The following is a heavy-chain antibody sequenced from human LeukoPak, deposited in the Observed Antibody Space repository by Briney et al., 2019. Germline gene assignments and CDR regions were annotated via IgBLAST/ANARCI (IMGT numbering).Heavy chain of an antibody. J-gene: IGHJ6*02. D-gene: IGHD2-2*01. CDR1: GGSFSGYY. CDR2: INHSGST. CDR3: ARGSGSTSYGMDV. Sequence: SETLSLTCAVYGGSFSGYYWSWIRQPPGKGLEWIGEINHSGSTNYNPSLKSRVTISVDTSKNQFSVKLSSVTAADTAVYYCARGSGSTSYGMDVWGQGTTVTVSS. V-gene: IGHV4-34*01.